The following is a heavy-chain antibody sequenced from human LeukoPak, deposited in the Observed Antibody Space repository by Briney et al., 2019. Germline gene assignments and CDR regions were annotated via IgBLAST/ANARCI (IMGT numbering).Heavy chain of an antibody. D-gene: IGHD3-10*01. V-gene: IGHV4-59*08. Sequence: PSETLSLTCTVSGGSISSYYWSGIRQPPGRGLEWIGYIYYSGSTNYNPSLKSRVTISVDTSKNQFSLKLSSVTAADTAVYYCASHTYYYGSGLTFDYWGQGTLVTVSS. CDR1: GGSISSYY. J-gene: IGHJ4*02. CDR3: ASHTYYYGSGLTFDY. CDR2: IYYSGST.